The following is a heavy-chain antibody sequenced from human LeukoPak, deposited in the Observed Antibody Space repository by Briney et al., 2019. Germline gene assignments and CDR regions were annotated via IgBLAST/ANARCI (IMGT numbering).Heavy chain of an antibody. CDR3: AKQLGYCSDGSCYFPY. V-gene: IGHV3-23*01. Sequence: GGSLRLSCAASGFTFSSAAMSWVRQAPGKGLEWVSAISNNGGYTYYADSVQGRFTISRDNSKSTLCLQMNSLRAEDTAVYYCAKQLGYCSDGSCYFPYWGQGTLVTVSS. D-gene: IGHD2-15*01. J-gene: IGHJ4*02. CDR2: ISNNGGYT. CDR1: GFTFSSAA.